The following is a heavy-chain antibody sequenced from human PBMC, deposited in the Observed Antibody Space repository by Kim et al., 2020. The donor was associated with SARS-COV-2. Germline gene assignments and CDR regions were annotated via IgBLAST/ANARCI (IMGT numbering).Heavy chain of an antibody. V-gene: IGHV1-46*01. Sequence: AQKFQGRVTMTRDTSTSTVYMELSSLRSEDTAVYYCARDMRGYGSYYFDYWGQGTLVTVSS. J-gene: IGHJ4*02. CDR3: ARDMRGYGSYYFDY. D-gene: IGHD2-15*01.